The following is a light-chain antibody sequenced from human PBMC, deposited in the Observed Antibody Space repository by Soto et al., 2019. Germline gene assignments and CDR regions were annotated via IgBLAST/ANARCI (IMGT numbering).Light chain of an antibody. CDR2: LNSDGSH. V-gene: IGLV4-69*01. CDR3: QTWGTGIV. J-gene: IGLJ3*02. CDR1: SGHSSYA. Sequence: QLVLTQSPSASASLGASVKLTCTLSSGHSSYAIAWHQQRPEKGPRYLMKLNSDGSHSKGDGIPDRFSGSSSGAERYLTISSLQSEDEADYYCQTWGTGIVFGGGTKLT.